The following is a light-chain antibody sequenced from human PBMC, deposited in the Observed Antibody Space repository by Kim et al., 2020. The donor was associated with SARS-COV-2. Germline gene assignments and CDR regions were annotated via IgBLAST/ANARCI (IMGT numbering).Light chain of an antibody. V-gene: IGKV1-33*01. CDR3: QQYGDLPYP. CDR2: DAS. CDR1: QDISDY. Sequence: DIQLTQSPPSLSASVGDTVTITCQASQDISDYLNWYQQKPGKAPKLLIYDASNLETGVPSRFSGSGSGTNLILTISSLQPEDIATYYCQQYGDLPYPFGQGTKLEI. J-gene: IGKJ2*01.